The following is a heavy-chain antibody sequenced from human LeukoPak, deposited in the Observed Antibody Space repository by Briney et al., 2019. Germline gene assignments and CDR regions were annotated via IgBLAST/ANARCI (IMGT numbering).Heavy chain of an antibody. J-gene: IGHJ3*02. V-gene: IGHV4-39*01. CDR3: ARISADFWSGAQAFDI. D-gene: IGHD3-3*01. CDR2: IYYSGST. Sequence: PSETLSLTCTVSGGSISSSSYYWGWIRQPPGTGLEWIGSIYYSGSTYYNPSLKSRVTISVDTSKNQFSLKLSSVTAADTAVYYCARISADFWSGAQAFDIWGQGTMVTVSS. CDR1: GGSISSSSYY.